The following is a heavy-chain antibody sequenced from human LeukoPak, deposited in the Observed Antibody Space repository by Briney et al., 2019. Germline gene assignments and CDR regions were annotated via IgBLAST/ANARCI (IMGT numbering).Heavy chain of an antibody. Sequence: PGGSLRLSCAASGFTFSSYAMHWVRQAPGKGLEYVSAISSNGGSTYYANSVKGRFIISRDNSKNTLYLQMGSLRAEDMAVYYCARGTYDFWSGYNWFDPWGQGTLVTVSS. CDR3: ARGTYDFWSGYNWFDP. CDR1: GFTFSSYA. V-gene: IGHV3-64*01. J-gene: IGHJ5*01. D-gene: IGHD3-3*01. CDR2: ISSNGGST.